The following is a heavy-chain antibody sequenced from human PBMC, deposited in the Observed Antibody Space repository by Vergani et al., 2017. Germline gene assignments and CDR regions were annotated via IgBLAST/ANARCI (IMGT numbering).Heavy chain of an antibody. D-gene: IGHD6-6*01. CDR2: ISGTGGFT. CDR3: ATSASVSMSLPNWFES. J-gene: IGHJ5*01. CDR1: GFSFKDYA. V-gene: IGHV3-23*01. Sequence: EVRLLESGGDLLQPGESLKISCAVSGFSFKDYAMSWVRQAPGKGLEWVSGISGTGGFTFYADSVKGRFTISRDNYKNTLYLQMSSLRADDTAVYYCATSASVSMSLPNWFESWGQGTHVTVS.